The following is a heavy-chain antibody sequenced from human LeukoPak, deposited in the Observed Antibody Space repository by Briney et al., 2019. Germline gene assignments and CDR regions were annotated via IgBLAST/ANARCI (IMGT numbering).Heavy chain of an antibody. J-gene: IGHJ6*02. V-gene: IGHV1-18*01. Sequence: ASVGVSCKASGYTFTNFAISWVRQAPGQGLEWMGWISAYNGNTNYAQRVQGRVTMTTDTSTSTAYMELRSLRSDDTAVYYCARVGRWDGYNYVNYYGMDVWGQGTTVTVSS. CDR1: GYTFTNFA. CDR2: ISAYNGNT. D-gene: IGHD5-24*01. CDR3: ARVGRWDGYNYVNYYGMDV.